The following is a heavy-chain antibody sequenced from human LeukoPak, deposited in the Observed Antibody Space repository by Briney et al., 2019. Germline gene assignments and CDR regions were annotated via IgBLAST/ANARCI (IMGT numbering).Heavy chain of an antibody. V-gene: IGHV4-39*01. J-gene: IGHJ4*02. CDR2: IYYSGST. Sequence: SETLSLTCTVSGGSISSSSYYWGWTRQPPGKGLEWIGSIYYSGSTYYNPSLKSRVTISVDTSKNQFSLKLSSVTAADTAVYYCARHFSYYGSGSYYNPFDYWGQGTLVTVSS. CDR1: GGSISSSSYY. D-gene: IGHD3-10*01. CDR3: ARHFSYYGSGSYYNPFDY.